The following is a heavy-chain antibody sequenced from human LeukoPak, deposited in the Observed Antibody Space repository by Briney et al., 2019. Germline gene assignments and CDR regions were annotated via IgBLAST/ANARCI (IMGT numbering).Heavy chain of an antibody. J-gene: IGHJ6*03. Sequence: GASVNVSYKASGYTFTIYGISWVRQAPGQGLEWMGWISAYNGNTNYAQKLQGRVTMTTDTSTSTAYMELRSLRSDDTAVYYCALTHILTAYYYYMDVWGKGTTVTVSS. D-gene: IGHD3-9*01. CDR1: GYTFTIYG. V-gene: IGHV1-18*01. CDR3: ALTHILTAYYYYMDV. CDR2: ISAYNGNT.